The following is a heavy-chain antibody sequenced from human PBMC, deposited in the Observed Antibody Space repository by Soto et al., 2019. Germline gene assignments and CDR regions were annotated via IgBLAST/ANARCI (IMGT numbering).Heavy chain of an antibody. Sequence: GESLKISCKGSGYSFTSYWISWVRQMPGKGLEWMGRIDPSDSYTNYSSSFQGHVTISADKSISTAYLQWSSLKALDTAMYYCARHGGYSYGYSRYYGMDVWGQGTTVTVSS. CDR1: GYSFTSYW. J-gene: IGHJ6*02. CDR2: IDPSDSYT. V-gene: IGHV5-10-1*01. D-gene: IGHD5-18*01. CDR3: ARHGGYSYGYSRYYGMDV.